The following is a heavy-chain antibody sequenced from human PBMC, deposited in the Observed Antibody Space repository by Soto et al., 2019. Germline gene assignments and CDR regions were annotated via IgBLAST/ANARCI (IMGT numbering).Heavy chain of an antibody. CDR2: MNPNSGNT. CDR1: GYTFTSYD. D-gene: IGHD2-21*01. CDR3: AGIVYFDC. J-gene: IGHJ4*02. Sequence: QVKLVQSGAEVKKPGASVKVSCKASGYTFTSYDINWVRQATGQRLEWMGWMNPNSGNTGYGQKFEGRVTMTRNTSISTAYMVLSSLRSDDTAVYYCAGIVYFDCWGQGTLVTVSS. V-gene: IGHV1-8*01.